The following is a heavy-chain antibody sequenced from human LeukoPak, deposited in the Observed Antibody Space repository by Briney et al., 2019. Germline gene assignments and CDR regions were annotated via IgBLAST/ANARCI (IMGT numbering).Heavy chain of an antibody. V-gene: IGHV3-49*04. D-gene: IGHD2-8*02. CDR1: GFTFGDYA. Sequence: PGRSLRLSCTASGFTFGDYAMGWVRQAPGKGLEWVGFIRSKAYGGTTEYAASVKGRFTISRDDSKNTLYLQMNSLKTEDTAVYYCTTADWWVNDYWGQGTLVTVSS. J-gene: IGHJ4*02. CDR2: IRSKAYGGTT. CDR3: TTADWWVNDY.